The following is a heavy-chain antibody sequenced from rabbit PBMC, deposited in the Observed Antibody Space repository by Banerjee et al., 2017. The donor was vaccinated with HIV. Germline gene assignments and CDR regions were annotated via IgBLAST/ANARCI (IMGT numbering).Heavy chain of an antibody. D-gene: IGHD1-1*01. Sequence: QSLEESGGDLVKPGASLTLTCKASGIDFSGSYWICWVRQAPGKGLEWIGCIDTGDGSTIYASWAKGRFTISKTSSTTVTLQMTSLTAADTATYFCAMPSSSWYDGMDLWGPGTLVTVS. CDR3: AMPSSSWYDGMDL. CDR1: GIDFSGSYW. CDR2: IDTGDGST. V-gene: IGHV1S40*01. J-gene: IGHJ6*01.